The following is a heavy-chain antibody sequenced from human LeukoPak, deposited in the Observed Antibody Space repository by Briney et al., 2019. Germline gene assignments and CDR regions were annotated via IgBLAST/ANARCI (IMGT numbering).Heavy chain of an antibody. CDR1: GGSISSYY. V-gene: IGHV4-59*01. Sequence: SETLSLTCTVPGGSISSYYWSWIRQPPGKGLEWIGYIYYSGRTNYNPSLKSRVTISVDTSKNQFSLKLSSVTAADTAVYYCARRMTTEASNWFDPWGQGTLVTVSS. CDR2: IYYSGRT. J-gene: IGHJ5*02. D-gene: IGHD4-11*01. CDR3: ARRMTTEASNWFDP.